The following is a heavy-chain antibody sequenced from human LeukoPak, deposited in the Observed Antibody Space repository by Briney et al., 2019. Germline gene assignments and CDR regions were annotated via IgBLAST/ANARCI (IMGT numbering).Heavy chain of an antibody. CDR3: ARRYYYDSSGYYLDY. J-gene: IGHJ4*02. CDR2: ISAYNGNT. CDR1: GYTFTSYG. D-gene: IGHD3-22*01. V-gene: IGHV1-18*01. Sequence: ASVKVSCKASGYTFTSYGISWVRQAPGQGLEWMGWISAYNGNTNYAQKLQGRVTMTTDTSTSTAYMELRSLRSDDTAVYYCARRYYYDSSGYYLDYWGRGTLVTVSS.